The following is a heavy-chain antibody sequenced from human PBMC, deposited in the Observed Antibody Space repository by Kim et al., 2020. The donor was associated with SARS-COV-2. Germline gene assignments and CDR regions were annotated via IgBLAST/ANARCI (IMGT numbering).Heavy chain of an antibody. CDR2: ISYDGSNK. Sequence: GGSLRLSCAASGFTFSSYGMHWVRQAPGKGLEWVAVISYDGSNKYYADPVKGRFTISRDNSKNTLYLQMNSLRAEDTALYYCANELQQLGTSYYFGVDVWGQGTTVTVSS. D-gene: IGHD6-13*01. J-gene: IGHJ6*02. CDR1: GFTFSSYG. V-gene: IGHV3-30*18. CDR3: ANELQQLGTSYYFGVDV.